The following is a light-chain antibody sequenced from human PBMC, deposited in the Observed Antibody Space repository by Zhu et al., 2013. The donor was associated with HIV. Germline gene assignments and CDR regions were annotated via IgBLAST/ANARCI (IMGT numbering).Light chain of an antibody. CDR2: RNS. Sequence: QSVLTQPPSVSGAPGRRVTISCTGSSSNIGAGYDVHWYQQLPGTAPKLLIYRNSNRPSGVPDRFSGSKSGTSASLAITGLQAEDEADYYCQSYDTTLSGSGVFGGGTKLTVL. J-gene: IGLJ2*01. V-gene: IGLV1-40*01. CDR1: SSNIGAGYD. CDR3: QSYDTTLSGSGV.